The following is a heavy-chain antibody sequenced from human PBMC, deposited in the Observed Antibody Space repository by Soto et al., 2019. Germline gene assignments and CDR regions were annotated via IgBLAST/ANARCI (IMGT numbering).Heavy chain of an antibody. CDR3: ARGTIAAAGIFDAFDI. V-gene: IGHV1-2*04. Sequence: GASVKVSCKASGYTFTGYYMHWVRQAPGQGLEWMGWINPNSGGTNYAQKFQGWVTMTRDTSISTAYMELSRLRSDDTAVYYCARGTIAAAGIFDAFDIWGQGTMVTVSS. D-gene: IGHD6-13*01. J-gene: IGHJ3*02. CDR2: INPNSGGT. CDR1: GYTFTGYY.